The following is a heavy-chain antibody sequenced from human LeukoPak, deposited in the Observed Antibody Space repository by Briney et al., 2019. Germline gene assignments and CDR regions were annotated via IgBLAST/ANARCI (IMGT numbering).Heavy chain of an antibody. CDR1: GFTFSSFE. V-gene: IGHV3-48*03. D-gene: IGHD3-10*01. CDR3: ARESTYYYGSGSLDY. J-gene: IGHJ4*02. CDR2: ISSSGSTI. Sequence: GGSLRLSCAVSGFTFSSFEMNWVRQAPGKGLEWVSYISSSGSTIYYADSVKGRFTISRDNAKNSLYLQMNGLRAEDTAVYYCARESTYYYGSGSLDYWGQGTPVTVSS.